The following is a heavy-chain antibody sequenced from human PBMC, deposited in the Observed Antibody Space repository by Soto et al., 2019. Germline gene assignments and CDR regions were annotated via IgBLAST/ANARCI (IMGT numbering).Heavy chain of an antibody. CDR1: GYTFTNYA. CDR3: ARDVRYCISTNCLAFDI. V-gene: IGHV1-8*01. Sequence: ASVKVSCKASGYTFTNYAIHWVRQATGQGLEWMGWMNPNSGNTVYAERFQGRVTMSRNTSISTAFMDLSSLRSEDTAMYYCARDVRYCISTNCLAFDIWG. CDR2: MNPNSGNT. D-gene: IGHD2-2*01. J-gene: IGHJ3*02.